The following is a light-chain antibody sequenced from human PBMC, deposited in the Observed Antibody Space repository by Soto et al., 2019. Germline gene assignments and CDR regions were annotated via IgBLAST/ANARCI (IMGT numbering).Light chain of an antibody. J-gene: IGKJ1*01. Sequence: DTHMTQSPCTLSASVGDRVTITCRASQSISSWLAWYQQKPGKAPKLLIYDASSLESGVPSRFSGSGSGTEFTLTISSLQTDDFATYYCQQYDSYSWTFGQGTKVDIK. CDR1: QSISSW. CDR2: DAS. CDR3: QQYDSYSWT. V-gene: IGKV1-5*01.